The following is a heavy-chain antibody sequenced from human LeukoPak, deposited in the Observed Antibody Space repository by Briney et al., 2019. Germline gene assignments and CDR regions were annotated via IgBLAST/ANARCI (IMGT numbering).Heavy chain of an antibody. CDR3: AKALLIDSSSWYSSYFDY. CDR1: GFTFDDYA. Sequence: PGRSLRLSCAASGFTFDDYAMHWVRQAPGKGLEWVSGISWNSGSIGYADSVKGRFTISRDNAKNSLYLQMNSLRAEDTALYYCAKALLIDSSSWYSSYFDYWGQGTLVTVSS. CDR2: ISWNSGSI. J-gene: IGHJ4*02. D-gene: IGHD6-13*01. V-gene: IGHV3-9*01.